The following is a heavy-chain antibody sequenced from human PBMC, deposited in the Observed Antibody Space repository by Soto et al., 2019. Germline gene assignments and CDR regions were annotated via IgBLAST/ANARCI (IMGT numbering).Heavy chain of an antibody. Sequence: SETLSLTCAVSGGSISSSNWWSWVRQPPGKGLEWIGEIYHSGSTNYNPSLKSRVTISVDKSKNQFSLKLSSVTAAGTAVYYCASSGSYSSSWYGPPTTVDYWGQGTLVT. D-gene: IGHD6-13*01. V-gene: IGHV4-4*02. CDR3: ASSGSYSSSWYGPPTTVDY. CDR1: GGSISSSNW. CDR2: IYHSGST. J-gene: IGHJ4*02.